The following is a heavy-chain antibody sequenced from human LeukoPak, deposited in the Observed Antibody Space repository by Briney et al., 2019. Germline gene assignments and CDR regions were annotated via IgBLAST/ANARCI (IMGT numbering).Heavy chain of an antibody. J-gene: IGHJ6*03. Sequence: GASVKVSCKASGYTFTGYYMHWVRQAPGQGLEWMGWMNPNSGNTGYAQKFQGRVTMTRNTSISTAYMELSSLRSGDTAVYYCARVGSAATHEYYYYYMDVWGKGTTVTVSS. CDR3: ARVGSAATHEYYYYYMDV. CDR1: GYTFTGYY. D-gene: IGHD2-15*01. V-gene: IGHV1-8*02. CDR2: MNPNSGNT.